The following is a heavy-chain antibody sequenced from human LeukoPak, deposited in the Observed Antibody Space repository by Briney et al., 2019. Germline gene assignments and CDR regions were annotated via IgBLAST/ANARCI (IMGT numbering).Heavy chain of an antibody. CDR1: GGTFSSYA. Sequence: GASVKVSCKASGGTFSSYAISWVRQAPGQGLEWMGGIIPIFGTANYAQKFQGRVTITTDESTSTAYMELSSLGSEDTAVYYCARGKRQMATAPLDYWGQGTLVTASS. CDR3: ARGKRQMATAPLDY. D-gene: IGHD5-24*01. V-gene: IGHV1-69*05. CDR2: IIPIFGTA. J-gene: IGHJ4*02.